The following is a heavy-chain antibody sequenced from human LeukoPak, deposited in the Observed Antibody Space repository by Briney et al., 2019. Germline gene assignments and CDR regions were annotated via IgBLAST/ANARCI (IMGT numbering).Heavy chain of an antibody. D-gene: IGHD2-15*01. V-gene: IGHV1-3*01. CDR2: INAGNGNT. Sequence: GASVKVSCKASGYTFISYAMHWVRQAPGQRLEWMGWINAGNGNTKYSQKFQGRVTITRDTYASTAYMELSSLRSEDTAVYYCASEVEVVAAIVVYWGQGTLVTVSS. CDR1: GYTFISYA. J-gene: IGHJ4*02. CDR3: ASEVEVVAAIVVY.